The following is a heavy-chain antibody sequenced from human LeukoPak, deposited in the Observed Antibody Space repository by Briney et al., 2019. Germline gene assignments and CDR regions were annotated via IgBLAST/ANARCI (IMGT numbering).Heavy chain of an antibody. D-gene: IGHD3-22*01. Sequence: GGSLRLSCAASGFTFSSYAMSWVRQAPGKGLEWVSAISGSGGSTYYADSVKGRFTISRDNSKNTLYLQTNSLRAEDTAVYYCAKPITMIVVVSGFDYWGQGTLVTVSS. V-gene: IGHV3-23*01. CDR3: AKPITMIVVVSGFDY. J-gene: IGHJ4*02. CDR2: ISGSGGST. CDR1: GFTFSSYA.